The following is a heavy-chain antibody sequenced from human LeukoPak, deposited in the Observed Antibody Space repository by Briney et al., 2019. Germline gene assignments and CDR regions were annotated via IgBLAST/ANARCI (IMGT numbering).Heavy chain of an antibody. CDR3: ARGRIQLMPSVPRY. CDR2: INPNTGDT. CDR1: GYTFTAYH. J-gene: IGHJ4*02. V-gene: IGHV1-2*02. Sequence: GASVKVSCKASGYTFTAYHVHWVRQAPGHGLDWMGWINPNTGDTKYSQRFQGRVTMTRDTSLNTAYLDLNWLRSDDTAVYYCARGRIQLMPSVPRYWGQGTLVTVSS. D-gene: IGHD1-1*01.